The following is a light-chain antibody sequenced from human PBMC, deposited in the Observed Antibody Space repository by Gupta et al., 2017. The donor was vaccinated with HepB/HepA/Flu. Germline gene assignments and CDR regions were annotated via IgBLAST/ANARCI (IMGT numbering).Light chain of an antibody. CDR2: GAS. CDR3: QQYGSSPPEVT. J-gene: IGKJ4*01. V-gene: IGKV3-20*01. Sequence: EIVSTQSPGTLSLSPGERATLSCRASQSVSSSYLAWYQQKPGQAPRLLIYGASSRATGIPDRFSGSGSGTDFTLTISRLEPEDFAVYYCQQYGSSPPEVTFGGGTKVEIK. CDR1: QSVSSSY.